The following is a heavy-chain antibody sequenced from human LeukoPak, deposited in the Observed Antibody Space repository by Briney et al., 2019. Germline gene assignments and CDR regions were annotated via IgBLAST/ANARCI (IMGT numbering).Heavy chain of an antibody. Sequence: TSVKVSCTASGYTFTNYAMNWVRQAPGQGLEWMGWINTNTGNPTYAQGFTGRFVFSLDTSVSTAYLQISSLKAEDTAVYYCARGSSDSSSWMYYFDYWGQGTLVTVSS. V-gene: IGHV7-4-1*02. CDR3: ARGSSDSSSWMYYFDY. D-gene: IGHD6-13*01. J-gene: IGHJ4*02. CDR1: GYTFTNYA. CDR2: INTNTGNP.